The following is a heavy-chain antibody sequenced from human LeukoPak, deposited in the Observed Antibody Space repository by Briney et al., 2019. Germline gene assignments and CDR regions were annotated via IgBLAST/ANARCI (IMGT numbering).Heavy chain of an antibody. CDR1: GFTFSSYG. D-gene: IGHD3-10*01. Sequence: PGGSLRLSCAASGFTFSSYGMHWVRQAPGKGLEWVAVISYDGSNKYYADSVKGRFTISRDNSKNTLYLQMNSLRAEDTAVYYCAKSAVWFGEPGSDYFDYWGQGTLVTVSS. J-gene: IGHJ4*02. V-gene: IGHV3-30*18. CDR2: ISYDGSNK. CDR3: AKSAVWFGEPGSDYFDY.